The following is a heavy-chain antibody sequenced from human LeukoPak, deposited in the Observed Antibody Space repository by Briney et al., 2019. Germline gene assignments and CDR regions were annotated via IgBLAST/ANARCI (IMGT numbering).Heavy chain of an antibody. Sequence: GGSLRLSCSASGFTFSTYAMHWVRQAPGKGLEHVSTINTNGDDTYYADSVKGRFTISGDNSKRTLYLQMSSLRAEGTAVYYCVKDLRGGGYYTSFDYWGQGTLVTVSS. J-gene: IGHJ4*02. D-gene: IGHD3-10*01. V-gene: IGHV3-64D*09. CDR2: INTNGDDT. CDR1: GFTFSTYA. CDR3: VKDLRGGGYYTSFDY.